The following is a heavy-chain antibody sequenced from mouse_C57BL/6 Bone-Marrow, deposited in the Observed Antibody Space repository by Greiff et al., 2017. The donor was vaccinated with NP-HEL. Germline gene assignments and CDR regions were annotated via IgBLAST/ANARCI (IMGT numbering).Heavy chain of an antibody. CDR3: ARYRYYFGY. Sequence: QVQLKEPGAELVKPGASVKLSCKASGYTFTSYWMHWVKQRPGQGLEWIGMIHPNSGSTNYNEKFKSKATLTVDKSSSTAYMQLSNLTSEDSAVYYCARYRYYFGYWGQGTTLTVSS. CDR1: GYTFTSYW. V-gene: IGHV1-64*01. J-gene: IGHJ2*01. CDR2: IHPNSGST.